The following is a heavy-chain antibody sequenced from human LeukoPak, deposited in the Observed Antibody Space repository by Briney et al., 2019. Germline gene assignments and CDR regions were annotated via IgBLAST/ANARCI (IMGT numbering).Heavy chain of an antibody. Sequence: GGSLRLSCAASGFKFADYSMHWVRQVPGKGLEWVAVIWYDGSNKYYADSVKGRFTISRDNSKNTLYLQMNSLRAEDTAVYYCAREGVGATLADYWGQGTLVTVSS. CDR3: AREGVGATLADY. J-gene: IGHJ4*02. V-gene: IGHV3-33*08. CDR2: IWYDGSNK. D-gene: IGHD1-26*01. CDR1: GFKFADYS.